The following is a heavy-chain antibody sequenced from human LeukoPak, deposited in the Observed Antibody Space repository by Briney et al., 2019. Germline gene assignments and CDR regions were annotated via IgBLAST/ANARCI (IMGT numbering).Heavy chain of an antibody. D-gene: IGHD2-15*01. J-gene: IGHJ5*02. CDR1: GGSISSGGYS. CDR2: IYYSGST. CDR3: ARALRGDCSGGSCYAGHGWFDP. Sequence: SETLSLTCAVSGGSISSGGYSWSWIRQPPGKGLEWIGYIYYSGSTYYNPSLKSRVTISVDTPKNQFSLKLSSVTAADTAVYYCARALRGDCSGGSCYAGHGWFDPWGQGTLVTVSS. V-gene: IGHV4-30-4*07.